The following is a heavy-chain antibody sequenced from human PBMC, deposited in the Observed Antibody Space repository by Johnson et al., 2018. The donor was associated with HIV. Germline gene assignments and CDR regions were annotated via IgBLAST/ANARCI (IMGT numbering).Heavy chain of an antibody. CDR2: ISYDGSNK. D-gene: IGHD3-3*01. J-gene: IGHJ3*02. CDR1: GFTFSSYA. Sequence: VQLVESGGGVVQPGRYLRLSCAASGFTFSSYAMHWVRQAPGKGLEWVAVISYDGSNKYYADSVKGRFTISRDNAKNSLNLQMNSPRAEDTAVFYCAKEGADYNFWSGYSSNAFDIWGQGTMVTVSS. CDR3: AKEGADYNFWSGYSSNAFDI. V-gene: IGHV3-30-3*01.